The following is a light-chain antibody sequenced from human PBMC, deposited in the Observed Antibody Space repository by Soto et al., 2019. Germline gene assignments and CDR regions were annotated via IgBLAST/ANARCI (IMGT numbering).Light chain of an antibody. V-gene: IGKV3-20*01. CDR3: QQYGRSPWT. CDR2: DAS. CDR1: QSVSSSY. J-gene: IGKJ1*01. Sequence: EIVLTQSPGTLSLSTGDRATLSCRASQSVSSSYLAWYQLKPGQAPGLLIYDASSRATDITDRFSGNGSGTDFSLTISRLEREDFAVYYCQQYGRSPWTFGQGTTVDVK.